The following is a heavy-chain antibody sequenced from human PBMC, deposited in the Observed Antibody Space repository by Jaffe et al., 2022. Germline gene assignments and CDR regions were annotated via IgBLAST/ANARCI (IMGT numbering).Heavy chain of an antibody. Sequence: QVQLVESGGGVVQPGGSLRLSCAASGFTFSSYGMHWVRQAPGKGLEWVAFIRYDGSNKYYADSVKGRFTISRDNSKNTLYLQMNSLRAEDTAVYYCAKAPVDSGYDYPSGYYYYMDVWGKGTTVTVSS. CDR3: AKAPVDSGYDYPSGYYYYMDV. CDR1: GFTFSSYG. CDR2: IRYDGSNK. J-gene: IGHJ6*03. V-gene: IGHV3-30*02. D-gene: IGHD5-12*01.